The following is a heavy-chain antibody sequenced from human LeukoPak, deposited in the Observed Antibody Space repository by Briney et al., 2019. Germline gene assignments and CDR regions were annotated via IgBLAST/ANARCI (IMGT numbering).Heavy chain of an antibody. D-gene: IGHD3-9*01. CDR3: ARIKDIVTGRDGYALGL. CDR1: GFTISSDA. Sequence: GGSLRLSCAASGFTISSDAMTWVRQAPGKGLEWVSAISGSNTFYADSVKGRFTISRDDSKKTLYLQMNSLRAEDTAVYYCARIKDIVTGRDGYALGLWGQGTMVTVS. J-gene: IGHJ3*01. V-gene: IGHV3-23*01. CDR2: ISGSNT.